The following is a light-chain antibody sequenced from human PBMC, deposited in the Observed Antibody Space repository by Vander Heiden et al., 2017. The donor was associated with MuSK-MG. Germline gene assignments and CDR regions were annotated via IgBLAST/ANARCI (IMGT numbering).Light chain of an antibody. V-gene: IGKV1-5*03. Sequence: DIQMTQSPSTLSASVGDRVTITCRASQSINSWLAWYQQKPGKASKLLIYKASSLETGVPSRFSGSGSGTEFTLTISSLQPDDFATYYCQQDKSYPWTFGQGTKVEIK. CDR2: KAS. CDR3: QQDKSYPWT. J-gene: IGKJ1*01. CDR1: QSINSW.